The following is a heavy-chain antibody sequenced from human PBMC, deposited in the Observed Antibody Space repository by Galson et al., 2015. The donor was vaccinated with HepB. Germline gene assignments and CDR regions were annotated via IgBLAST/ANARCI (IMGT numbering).Heavy chain of an antibody. J-gene: IGHJ4*02. Sequence: SVKVSCKASGGTFSSYAISWVRQAPGQGLEWMGGIIPIFGTANYAQKFQGRVTITADESTSTAYMELSSLRSEDTAVYYCARSVSSGWPGDYWGQGTLVTVSS. CDR1: GGTFSSYA. CDR3: ARSVSSGWPGDY. V-gene: IGHV1-69*13. CDR2: IIPIFGTA. D-gene: IGHD6-19*01.